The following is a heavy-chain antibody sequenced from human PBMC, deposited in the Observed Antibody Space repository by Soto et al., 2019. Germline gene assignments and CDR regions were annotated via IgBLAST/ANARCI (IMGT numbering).Heavy chain of an antibody. V-gene: IGHV1-18*04. D-gene: IGHD2-2*01. CDR1: DFSFTSHG. CDR2: ISLYNGNT. CDR3: AIYHLELFRFDY. Sequence: QIQLVQSGPEVKKPGASMEVSCKAYDFSFTSHGISWVRQAPGQGLEWMGWISLYNGNTNYAQQFQGRVTMTTDTSTSTAHMELRSLRSDDTAMYFCAIYHLELFRFDYWGQGTLVTVSS. J-gene: IGHJ4*02.